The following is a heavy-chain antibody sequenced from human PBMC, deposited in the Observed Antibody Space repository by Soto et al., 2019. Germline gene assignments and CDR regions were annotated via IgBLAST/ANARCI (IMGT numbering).Heavy chain of an antibody. V-gene: IGHV3-33*01. CDR2: IWYDGSNK. D-gene: IGHD3-9*01. CDR1: GFTFSSYG. J-gene: IGHJ6*02. CDR3: ARESRYFDWLYYYYGMDV. Sequence: QVQLVESGGAVVQPGRSLRLSCAASGFTFSSYGMHWVRQAPGKGLEWVAVIWYDGSNKYYADSVKGRFTISRDNSKNTLYLQMNSLRAEDTAVYYCARESRYFDWLYYYYGMDVWGQGTTVTVSS.